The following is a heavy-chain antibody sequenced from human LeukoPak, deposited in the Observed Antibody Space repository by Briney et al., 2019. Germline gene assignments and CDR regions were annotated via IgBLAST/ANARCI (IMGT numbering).Heavy chain of an antibody. J-gene: IGHJ4*02. CDR3: ARDLEVGNSLSALDY. Sequence: GGSLRLSCAASGFTFSSYSMNWVRQAPGKGLEWVSSISSSSSYIYYADSVKGRFTNSRDNAKNSLYLQMNSLRAEDTAVYYCARDLEVGNSLSALDYWGQGTLVTVSS. D-gene: IGHD1/OR15-1a*01. V-gene: IGHV3-21*01. CDR2: ISSSSSYI. CDR1: GFTFSSYS.